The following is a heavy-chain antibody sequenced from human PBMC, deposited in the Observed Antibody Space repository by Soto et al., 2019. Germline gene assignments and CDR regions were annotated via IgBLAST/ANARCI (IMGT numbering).Heavy chain of an antibody. CDR1: GDTFTTYD. Sequence: ASVKVSCKASGDTFTTYDINWVRQATGHGLEWMGWINPNSGNIGYAQRFQGRVTMTRDTAIRTAYMEVSSLRSDDTDVYYCASGRASGSYYLLSYWGQGTLVPVSP. D-gene: IGHD3-10*01. V-gene: IGHV1-8*01. CDR2: INPNSGNI. J-gene: IGHJ4*02. CDR3: ASGRASGSYYLLSY.